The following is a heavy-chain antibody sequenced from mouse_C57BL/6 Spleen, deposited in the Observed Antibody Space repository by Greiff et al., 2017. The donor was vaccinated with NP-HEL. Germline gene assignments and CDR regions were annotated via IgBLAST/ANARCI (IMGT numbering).Heavy chain of an antibody. CDR2: ILPGSGST. CDR1: GYTFTGYW. D-gene: IGHD2-12*01. J-gene: IGHJ1*03. Sequence: VQLQQSGAELLKPGASVKLSCKATGYTFTGYWIEWVKQRPGHGLEWIGEILPGSGSTNYNEKFTGKATFTADTSSNTAYMQLSSLTTEDSAIYYCARGEGLRQRWYFDVWGTGTTVTVSS. CDR3: ARGEGLRQRWYFDV. V-gene: IGHV1-9*01.